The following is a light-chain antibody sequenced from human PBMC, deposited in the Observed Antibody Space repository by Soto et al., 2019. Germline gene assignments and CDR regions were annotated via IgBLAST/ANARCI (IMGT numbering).Light chain of an antibody. Sequence: EVVLTQSPGTLSLSPGERGTLSCRASQSVESHYLAWYQQKPGQSPRPLIYGTSSRAPGIPDRFSGSGSGTDFTLTISRLEPEDFAMYYCQQSGRSPYNFGQGTKLEIK. CDR3: QQSGRSPYN. J-gene: IGKJ2*01. V-gene: IGKV3-20*01. CDR2: GTS. CDR1: QSVESHY.